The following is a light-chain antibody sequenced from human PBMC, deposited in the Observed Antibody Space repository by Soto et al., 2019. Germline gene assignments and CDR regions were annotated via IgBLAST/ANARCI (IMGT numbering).Light chain of an antibody. J-gene: IGKJ4*01. CDR2: AAS. CDR1: QGISTS. CDR3: QQFKSYLLT. V-gene: IGKV1-9*01. Sequence: IQFTQSPSFLSASVGDRVTITCRASQGISTSLAWYQQKPGKAPKLLIYAASTLQSGVPSRFSGSGSGTEFTLTISSLRPEDFATYYCQQFKSYLLTFGGGTKVDNK.